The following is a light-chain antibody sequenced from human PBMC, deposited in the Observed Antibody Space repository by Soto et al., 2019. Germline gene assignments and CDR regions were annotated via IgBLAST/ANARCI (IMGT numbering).Light chain of an antibody. V-gene: IGKV3-20*01. CDR1: QSVRNNY. Sequence: EIVLTQSPGTLSLSPGERASLSCRASQSVRNNYLAWYQQKPGQPPRLLIFGSFNRATRIPDRFSGSGSGTDFTLTISRLEPEDFAVYFCQQYGGSPPYTFGQGTKVEIK. J-gene: IGKJ2*01. CDR3: QQYGGSPPYT. CDR2: GSF.